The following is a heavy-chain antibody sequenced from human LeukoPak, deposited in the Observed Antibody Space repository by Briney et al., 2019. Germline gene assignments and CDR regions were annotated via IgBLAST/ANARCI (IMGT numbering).Heavy chain of an antibody. CDR1: GGSVSSYY. D-gene: IGHD3-10*01. J-gene: IGHJ4*02. CDR3: ASLPRYYYGSGSYTH. Sequence: SETLSLTCTVSGGSVSSYYWSWIRQPPGKGLEWIGYIYYSGSTNYNPSLKSRVTISVDTSKNQFSLKLSSVTAADTAVYYCASLPRYYYGSGSYTHWGQGTLVTVSS. V-gene: IGHV4-59*02. CDR2: IYYSGST.